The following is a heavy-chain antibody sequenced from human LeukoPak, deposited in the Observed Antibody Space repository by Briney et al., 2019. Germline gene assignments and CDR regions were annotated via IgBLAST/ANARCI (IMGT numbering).Heavy chain of an antibody. V-gene: IGHV4-30-2*01. J-gene: IGHJ5*02. CDR2: IYHSGST. Sequence: PSETLSLTCAVSGGSISSGGYSWSWIRQPPGKRLEWLGYIYHSGSTYYNPSLKSRVTISVDRSKNQFSLKLSSVTAADTVLFFKQKTAYEILTGYQWFDPWGQGTLVTVSS. D-gene: IGHD3-9*01. CDR3: QKTAYEILTGYQWFDP. CDR1: GGSISSGGYS.